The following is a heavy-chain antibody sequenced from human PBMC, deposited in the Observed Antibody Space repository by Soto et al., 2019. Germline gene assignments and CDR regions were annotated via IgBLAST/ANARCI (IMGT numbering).Heavy chain of an antibody. V-gene: IGHV3-23*01. D-gene: IGHD3-3*01. CDR1: GFTFSSYA. CDR3: AKDGQLVRPYDFWSGYSQGYYYYYYMDV. CDR2: ISGSGGST. J-gene: IGHJ6*03. Sequence: GGSLRLSCAASGFTFSSYAMSWVRQAPGKGLEWVSAISGSGGSTYYADSVKGRFTISRDNSKNTLYLQMNSLRAEETAVYYCAKDGQLVRPYDFWSGYSQGYYYYYYMDVWGKGTTVTVSS.